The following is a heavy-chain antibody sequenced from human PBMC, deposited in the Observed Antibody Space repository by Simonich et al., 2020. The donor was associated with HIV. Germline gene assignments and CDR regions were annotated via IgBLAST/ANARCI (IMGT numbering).Heavy chain of an antibody. V-gene: IGHV3-21*01. J-gene: IGHJ4*02. CDR3: ARDGRKGSSTSCSDY. CDR2: ISSSRSYI. Sequence: EVQLVESGGGLVKPGGSLRLSCAASGFTFSCYIMNWVRQAPGKGLEWISSISSSRSYIYYADSVQGRFTISRDNAKNSLYLQMNSLRAEDTAVYYCARDGRKGSSTSCSDYWGQGTLVTVSS. CDR1: GFTFSCYI. D-gene: IGHD2-2*01.